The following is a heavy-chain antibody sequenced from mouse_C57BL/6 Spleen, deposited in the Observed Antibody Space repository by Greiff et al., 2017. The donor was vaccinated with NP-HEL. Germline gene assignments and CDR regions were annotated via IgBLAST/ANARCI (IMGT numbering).Heavy chain of an antibody. CDR3: ARTTVVPFAY. D-gene: IGHD1-1*01. J-gene: IGHJ3*01. Sequence: EVQLQQSGPELVKPGASVKISCKASGYTFTDYYMNWVKQSHGKSLEWIGDINPNNGGTSYNQKFKGKATLTVEKSSSTAYMELRSLTSEDSAVYYCARTTVVPFAYWGQGTLVTVSA. CDR1: GYTFTDYY. CDR2: INPNNGGT. V-gene: IGHV1-26*01.